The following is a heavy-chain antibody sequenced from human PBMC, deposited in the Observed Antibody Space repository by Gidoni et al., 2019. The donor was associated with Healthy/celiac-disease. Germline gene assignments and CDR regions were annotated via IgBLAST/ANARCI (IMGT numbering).Heavy chain of an antibody. CDR1: GGSISSSSYY. Sequence: QLQLQDSGPGLGKPSETLSLPCTVSGGSISSSSYYWGWIRKPPGKGLEWIGSMYYSGSTYSNPSLKSRATISVDTSKNQCSLKLSSVTAADTAVYYCASRLHGIAVAGSPRFDYWGQGTLVTVSS. CDR2: MYYSGST. V-gene: IGHV4-39*01. D-gene: IGHD6-19*01. CDR3: ASRLHGIAVAGSPRFDY. J-gene: IGHJ4*02.